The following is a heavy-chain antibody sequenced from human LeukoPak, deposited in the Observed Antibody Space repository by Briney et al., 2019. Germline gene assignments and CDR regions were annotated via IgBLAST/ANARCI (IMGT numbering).Heavy chain of an antibody. Sequence: ASVKVSCKVSGYTLTELSMHWVRQAPGKGLEWMGGFDPEDGETIYAQKFQGRVTMTEDTSTDTAYMELSSLRSEDTAVYYCATATYPGRIAVAGHNWFDPWGQGTLVTVSS. CDR3: ATATYPGRIAVAGHNWFDP. CDR2: FDPEDGET. D-gene: IGHD6-19*01. J-gene: IGHJ5*02. CDR1: GYTLTELS. V-gene: IGHV1-24*01.